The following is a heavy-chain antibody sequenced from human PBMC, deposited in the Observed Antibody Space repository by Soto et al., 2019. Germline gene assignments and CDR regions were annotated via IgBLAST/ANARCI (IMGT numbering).Heavy chain of an antibody. CDR1: GFTFSSYG. CDR3: ARESPTEYSTNHYYYYGMDV. Sequence: PGGSLRLSCAASGFTFSSYGMHWVRQAPGKGLEWVAVIWYDGSNKYYADSVKGRFTISRDNSKNTLYLQMNSLRAEDTAVYYCARESPTEYSTNHYYYYGMDVWGQGTTVTAP. J-gene: IGHJ6*02. D-gene: IGHD1-1*01. CDR2: IWYDGSNK. V-gene: IGHV3-33*01.